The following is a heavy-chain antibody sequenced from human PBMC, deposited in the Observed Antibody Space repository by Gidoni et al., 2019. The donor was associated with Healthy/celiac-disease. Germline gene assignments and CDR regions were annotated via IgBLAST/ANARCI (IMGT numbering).Heavy chain of an antibody. CDR3: ARDPRERKDIVVVVAAIYYFDY. CDR1: GFTFSSYA. CDR2: ISYDGSNK. J-gene: IGHJ4*02. Sequence: QVQLVESGGGVLQPGRSLRLSCAASGFTFSSYAMHWVRQAPGKGLGWVAVISYDGSNKYYADSVKGRFTISRDNSKNTLYLQMNSLRAEDTAVYYCARDPRERKDIVVVVAAIYYFDYWGQGTLVTVSS. D-gene: IGHD2-15*01. V-gene: IGHV3-30-3*01.